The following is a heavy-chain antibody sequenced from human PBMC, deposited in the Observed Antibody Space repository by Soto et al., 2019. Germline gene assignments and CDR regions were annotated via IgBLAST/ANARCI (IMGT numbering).Heavy chain of an antibody. J-gene: IGHJ3*02. V-gene: IGHV3-23*01. CDR2: VGGSDDDK. CDR1: GFTFSDFA. D-gene: IGHD2-8*01. CDR3: AKDATSFNGVWDPFDM. Sequence: EVHLLESGGGVVQPGGSLRLSCAASGFTFSDFAMSWVRQTPGKGLQWVSGVGGSDDDKHYADSVRGRXIXXXXNSKXXXXXXXXXXXXXXXXXXYWAKDATSFNGVWDPFDMWGQGTEVTVSS.